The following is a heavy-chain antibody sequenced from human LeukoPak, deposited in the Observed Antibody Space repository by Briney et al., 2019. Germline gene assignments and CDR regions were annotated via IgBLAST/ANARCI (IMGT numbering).Heavy chain of an antibody. CDR3: ARGSYYYDSSGYFVY. V-gene: IGHV1-69*01. J-gene: IGHJ4*02. D-gene: IGHD3-22*01. CDR1: GGTFSSYA. CDR2: ITPIFGTA. Sequence: SVKVSCKASGGTFSSYAISWVRQAPGQGLEWMGGITPIFGTANYAQKFQGRVTITADESTSTAYMELSSLRSEDTAVYYCARGSYYYDSSGYFVYWGQGTLVTVSS.